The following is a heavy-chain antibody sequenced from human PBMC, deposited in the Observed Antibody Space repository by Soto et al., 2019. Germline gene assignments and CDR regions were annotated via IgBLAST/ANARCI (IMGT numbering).Heavy chain of an antibody. V-gene: IGHV3-33*01. J-gene: IGHJ6*02. CDR1: GFTFSSYG. CDR3: ARDKYPSRSSDIVVVVAATPSVDYYYGMDV. CDR2: IWYDGSNK. Sequence: GGSLRLSCAASGFTFSSYGMHWVRQAPGKGLEWVAVIWYDGSNKYYADSVKGRFTISRDNSKNTLYLQMNSPRAADTAVYSCARDKYPSRSSDIVVVVAATPSVDYYYGMDVWGQGTTVTVSS. D-gene: IGHD2-15*01.